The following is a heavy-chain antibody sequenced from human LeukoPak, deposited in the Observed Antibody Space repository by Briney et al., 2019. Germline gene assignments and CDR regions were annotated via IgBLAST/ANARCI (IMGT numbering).Heavy chain of an antibody. V-gene: IGHV3-7*04. Sequence: GGSLRLSCAASGFTFSNYWMHWVRQAPGKGLEWVANIKQDGSEKYYVHSVKGRFTISRDNAKNSLYLQMNSLRAEDTAVYYCTRAMDVWGQGTTVTVSS. J-gene: IGHJ6*02. CDR2: IKQDGSEK. CDR3: TRAMDV. CDR1: GFTFSNYW.